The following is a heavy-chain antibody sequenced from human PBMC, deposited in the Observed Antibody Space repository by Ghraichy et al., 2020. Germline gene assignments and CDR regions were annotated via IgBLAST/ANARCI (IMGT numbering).Heavy chain of an antibody. J-gene: IGHJ4*02. Sequence: GGSLRLSCAASGFTFSSYGMHWVRQAPGKGLEWVAVISYDGSNKYYADSVKGRFTISRDNSKNTLYLQMNSLRAEDTAVYYCVKGNYYGSGSYADYWGQGTLVTVSS. CDR2: ISYDGSNK. D-gene: IGHD3-10*01. CDR1: GFTFSSYG. V-gene: IGHV3-30*18. CDR3: VKGNYYGSGSYADY.